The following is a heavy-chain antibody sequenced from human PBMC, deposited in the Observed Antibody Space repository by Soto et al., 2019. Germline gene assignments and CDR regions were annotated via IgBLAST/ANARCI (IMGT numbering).Heavy chain of an antibody. CDR3: ARGQVVAAQH. D-gene: IGHD2-15*01. Sequence: SETLSLTCAVSGVSISSHDWWTWIRQPPGKGLEWIGESYQSGNTNYNPSLKSRVTISVDRSKNQFSLKLSSVTAADAAVYHCARGQVVAAQHWGQGTSVTVS. V-gene: IGHV4-4*02. CDR2: SYQSGNT. J-gene: IGHJ4*02. CDR1: GVSISSHDW.